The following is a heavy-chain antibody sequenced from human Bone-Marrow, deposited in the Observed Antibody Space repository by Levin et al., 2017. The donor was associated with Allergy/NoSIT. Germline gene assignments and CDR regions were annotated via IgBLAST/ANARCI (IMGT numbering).Heavy chain of an antibody. CDR1: GYTFTSYD. J-gene: IGHJ6*02. D-gene: IGHD2-21*02. CDR3: ARAGVVVTAILHYHYYGMDG. V-gene: IGHV1-8*01. Sequence: ASVKVSCKASGYTFTSYDINWVRQATGQGLEWMGWMNPNSGNTGYAQKFQGRVTMTRNTSISTAYMELSSLRSEDTAVYYCARAGVVVTAILHYHYYGMDGWGQGTTVTVSS. CDR2: MNPNSGNT.